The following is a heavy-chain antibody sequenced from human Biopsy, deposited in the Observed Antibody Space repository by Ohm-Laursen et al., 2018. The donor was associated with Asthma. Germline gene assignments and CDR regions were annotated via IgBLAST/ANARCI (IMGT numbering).Heavy chain of an antibody. CDR2: VSSDGHDK. V-gene: IGHV3-30*03. Sequence: SLRLSCAAAGFVFSQCGMHWVRQGPGKGLEWEAFVSSDGHDKFYEDSVKGRFTISRDNSRNRLYLQINRLTVEDSALYFCARQSGQDFPDTSAFDIWGQGTKVAVSS. J-gene: IGHJ3*02. D-gene: IGHD3-22*01. CDR1: GFVFSQCG. CDR3: ARQSGQDFPDTSAFDI.